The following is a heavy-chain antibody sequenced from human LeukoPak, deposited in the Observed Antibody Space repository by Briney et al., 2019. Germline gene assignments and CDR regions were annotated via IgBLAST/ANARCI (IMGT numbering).Heavy chain of an antibody. Sequence: SETLSLTCTVSGASISSYYWSWIRQPPGKGLEWIGEINHSGSTNYNPSLKSRVTISVDTSKNQFSLKLSSVTAADTAVYYCARRVPVAGMGYWGQGTLVTVSS. J-gene: IGHJ4*02. CDR2: INHSGST. CDR3: ARRVPVAGMGY. CDR1: GASISSYY. D-gene: IGHD6-19*01. V-gene: IGHV4-34*01.